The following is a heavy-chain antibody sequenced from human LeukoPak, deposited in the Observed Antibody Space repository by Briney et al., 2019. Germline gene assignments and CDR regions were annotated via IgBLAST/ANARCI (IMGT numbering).Heavy chain of an antibody. Sequence: MTGGSLRLSCAASGFTFSSYSMNWVRQAPGKGLEWVSSISSSSSYIYYADSVKGRFTISRDNAKNSLYLQMNSLRAEDTAVYYCARLPVDTAMVLNWFDPWGQGTLVTVSS. D-gene: IGHD5-18*01. CDR1: GFTFSSYS. J-gene: IGHJ5*02. V-gene: IGHV3-21*01. CDR3: ARLPVDTAMVLNWFDP. CDR2: ISSSSSYI.